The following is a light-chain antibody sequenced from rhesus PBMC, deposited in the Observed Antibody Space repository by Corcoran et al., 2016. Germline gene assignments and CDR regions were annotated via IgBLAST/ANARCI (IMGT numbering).Light chain of an antibody. V-gene: IGKV1-28*02. J-gene: IGKJ4*01. Sequence: DIQMTQSPSSLSASVGDTVTITCRASQGISSSLNWFQQKPGKAPKLLIYAASSLESGVPSRFSGSGSGTEFTLTISSLQTEDFAVYYGLQYKNYPLTFGGGTKVEIK. CDR1: QGISSS. CDR2: AAS. CDR3: LQYKNYPLT.